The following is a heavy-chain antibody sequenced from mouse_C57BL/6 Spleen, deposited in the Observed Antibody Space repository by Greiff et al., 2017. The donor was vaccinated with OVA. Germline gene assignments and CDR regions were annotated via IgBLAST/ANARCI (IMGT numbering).Heavy chain of an antibody. J-gene: IGHJ4*01. V-gene: IGHV1-82*01. CDR3: ANYYGSSPSYAMDY. Sequence: VQLQQSGPELVKPGASVKISCKASGYAFSSSWMNWVKQRPGKGLEWIGRIYPGDGDTNYNGKFKGKATLTADKSSSTAYMQLSSLTSEDSAVYFCANYYGSSPSYAMDYWGQGTSVTVSS. CDR1: GYAFSSSW. D-gene: IGHD1-1*01. CDR2: IYPGDGDT.